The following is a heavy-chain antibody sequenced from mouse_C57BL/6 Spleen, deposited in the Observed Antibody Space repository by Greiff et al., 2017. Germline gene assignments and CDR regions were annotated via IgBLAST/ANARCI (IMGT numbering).Heavy chain of an antibody. CDR3: ARRLSNYAMDD. J-gene: IGHJ4*01. Sequence: QVQLQQSGAELVRPGASVKLSCKASGYTFTDYYINWVKQRPGQGLEWIARINPGSGNTYYNEKFKGKATLTADKSSSTAYMQLSSLTSEDAAVYFGARRLSNYAMDDWGKGTSVTVSS. CDR2: INPGSGNT. CDR1: GYTFTDYY. V-gene: IGHV1-76*01.